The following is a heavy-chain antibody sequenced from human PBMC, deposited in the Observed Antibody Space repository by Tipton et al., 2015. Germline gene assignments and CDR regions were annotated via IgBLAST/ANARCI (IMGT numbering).Heavy chain of an antibody. CDR1: GDSINRYY. CDR3: ARGHYVSRMDV. D-gene: IGHD3-10*01. V-gene: IGHV4-59*01. CDR2: IYYSGST. Sequence: TLSLTCSVSGDSINRYYWSWIRQPPGKGLEWIGYIYYSGSTNYNPSLKSRVTISVDTSKNQFSLKLSSVTAADTAVYYCARGHYVSRMDVWGQGTTVTVSS. J-gene: IGHJ6*02.